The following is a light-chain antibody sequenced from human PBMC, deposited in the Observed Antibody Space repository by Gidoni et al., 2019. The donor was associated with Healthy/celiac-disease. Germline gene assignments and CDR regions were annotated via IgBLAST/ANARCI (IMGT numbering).Light chain of an antibody. V-gene: IGKV3-20*01. J-gene: IGKJ4*01. CDR2: GAS. CDR1: QRVSSSY. Sequence: IVLTQSPGPLSLSPGERATLSCRASQRVSSSYVAWYQQNPGQAPRLLIYGASSRATGIPDRFSGSGSGTDFTLTISRLEPEDFAVYYCQQYGSSGLTFGGGTKVEIK. CDR3: QQYGSSGLT.